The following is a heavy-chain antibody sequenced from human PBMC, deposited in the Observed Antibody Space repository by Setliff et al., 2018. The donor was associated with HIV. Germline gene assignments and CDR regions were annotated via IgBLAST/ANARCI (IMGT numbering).Heavy chain of an antibody. D-gene: IGHD5-18*01. Sequence: GGSLRLSCAASGFTFNNYAMSWVRQAPGKGLEWVSALSTSGDSTYYMDSVKGRFTISRDNPKNSLYLQLTSLRAEDTAVYYCARDDSNGNTDAFDIWGQGTTVTVSS. J-gene: IGHJ3*02. V-gene: IGHV3-23*01. CDR3: ARDDSNGNTDAFDI. CDR2: LSTSGDST. CDR1: GFTFNNYA.